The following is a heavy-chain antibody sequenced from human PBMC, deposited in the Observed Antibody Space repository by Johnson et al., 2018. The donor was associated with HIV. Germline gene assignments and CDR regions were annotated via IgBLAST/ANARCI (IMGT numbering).Heavy chain of an antibody. Sequence: VQLMESGGGLVKPGGSLRLSCAASGFTFSDYYVCWIRQAPGKGLEWVGRIKSKTDGGTTDYAAPVKDRFTISRDDSKNTLYLQMNSLKTEDTAVYYCSVDAFDIWGQGTMVTVSS. V-gene: IGHV3-15*01. CDR2: IKSKTDGGTT. CDR1: GFTFSDYY. CDR3: SVDAFDI. J-gene: IGHJ3*02.